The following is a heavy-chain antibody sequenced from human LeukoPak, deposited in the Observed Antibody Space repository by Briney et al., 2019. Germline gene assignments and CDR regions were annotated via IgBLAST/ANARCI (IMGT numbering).Heavy chain of an antibody. Sequence: GGSLRLSCAASGFPFSSYDMHWVRQAPGKGLEWVARLVYDARSDYANSVKGRFSISRDNSKNTLYLQMNSLRAEDTALYYCAKVGIWGSSGWYLDYWGQGTLVTVSS. V-gene: IGHV3-30*02. J-gene: IGHJ4*02. D-gene: IGHD6-19*01. CDR3: AKVGIWGSSGWYLDY. CDR2: LVYDARSD. CDR1: GFPFSSYD.